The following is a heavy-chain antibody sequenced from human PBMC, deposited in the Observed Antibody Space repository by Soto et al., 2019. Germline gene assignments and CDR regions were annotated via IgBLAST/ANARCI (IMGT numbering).Heavy chain of an antibody. CDR1: GYTFSSYA. CDR2: INAGNGNT. J-gene: IGHJ4*02. Sequence: GASVKVSCKASGYTFSSYAMHWVRQAPGQRLEWMGWINAGNGNTKYSQKFQGRVTITRDTSASTAYMELSSLRSEDTAVYYCARLIAVAGTRNHFDYWGQGTLVTVSS. D-gene: IGHD6-19*01. CDR3: ARLIAVAGTRNHFDY. V-gene: IGHV1-3*01.